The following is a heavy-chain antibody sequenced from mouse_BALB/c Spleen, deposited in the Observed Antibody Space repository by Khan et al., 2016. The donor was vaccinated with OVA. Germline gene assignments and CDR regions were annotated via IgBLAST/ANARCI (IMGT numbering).Heavy chain of an antibody. V-gene: IGHV3-2*02. J-gene: IGHJ4*01. CDR1: GYSITSDYA. CDR2: ISYGGRT. Sequence: EVELVESGPGLVKPSQSLSLTCTVTGYSITSDYAWDWIRQFPGNKLEWMGYISYGGRTSYNPSLKSRISINRDTSKNQFFLQLNSVTTEYTATDYCARNNYYVYAMDYWGQGTSVTVSS. D-gene: IGHD1-1*01. CDR3: ARNNYYVYAMDY.